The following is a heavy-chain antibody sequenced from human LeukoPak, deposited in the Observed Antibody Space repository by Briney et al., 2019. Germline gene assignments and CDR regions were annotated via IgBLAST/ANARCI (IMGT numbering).Heavy chain of an antibody. CDR1: GFTFSDHF. Sequence: GGSLSLSCAVSGFTFSDHFLDWVRQAPGKGLEWVGRSRNKAKSYTTEYAASVEGRFTISRDDSKNSLYLQMNSLETEDTAVYYCVRVGSVSGSDYFDYWGQGTLVTVSS. CDR3: VRVGSVSGSDYFDY. CDR2: SRNKAKSYTT. V-gene: IGHV3-72*01. D-gene: IGHD6-19*01. J-gene: IGHJ4*02.